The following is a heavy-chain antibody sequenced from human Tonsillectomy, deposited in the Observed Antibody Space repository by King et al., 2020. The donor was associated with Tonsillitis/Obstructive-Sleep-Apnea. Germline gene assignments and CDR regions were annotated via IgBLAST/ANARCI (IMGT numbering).Heavy chain of an antibody. CDR3: ARAPVATPVDY. V-gene: IGHV4-59*01. CDR2: IYNSGST. Sequence: VQLQESGPGLVKPSETLSLTCTVSSASISSYSWSWIRQPPGKGLEWIGYIYNSGSTNYNPSLKSRVTISVDTSKNQFSLKLRSVTTMDTAVYYCARAPVATPVDYWGQGTLVTVSS. D-gene: IGHD5-12*01. CDR1: SASISSYS. J-gene: IGHJ4*02.